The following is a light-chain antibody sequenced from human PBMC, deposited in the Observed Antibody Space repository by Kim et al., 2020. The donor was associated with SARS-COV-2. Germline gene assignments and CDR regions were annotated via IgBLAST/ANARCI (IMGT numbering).Light chain of an antibody. J-gene: IGLJ3*02. V-gene: IGLV3-1*01. CDR3: QAWDSSTAV. CDR2: QDS. Sequence: VSTGQTASITCSGDKLGDKYACWYQQKPGPSPVLVIYQDSKRPAGIPERFSGSNSGNTATLTISGTQAMDEADYYCQAWDSSTAVFGGGTQLTVL. CDR1: KLGDKY.